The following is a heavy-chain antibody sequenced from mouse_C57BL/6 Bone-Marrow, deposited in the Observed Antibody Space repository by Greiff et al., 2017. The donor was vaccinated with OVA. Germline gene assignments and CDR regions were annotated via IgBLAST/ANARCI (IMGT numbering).Heavy chain of an antibody. J-gene: IGHJ1*03. Sequence: EVQLQQSVAELVRPGASVKLSCTASGFNIKNTYMHWVKQRPEQGLEWIGRIDPANGNTKYAPKFQGKATITADTSSNTAYLQLSSLTSEDTAIYNCARSFYDYGSSPACDVWGTGTTVTVSS. CDR2: IDPANGNT. D-gene: IGHD1-1*01. CDR1: GFNIKNTY. V-gene: IGHV14-3*01. CDR3: ARSFYDYGSSPACDV.